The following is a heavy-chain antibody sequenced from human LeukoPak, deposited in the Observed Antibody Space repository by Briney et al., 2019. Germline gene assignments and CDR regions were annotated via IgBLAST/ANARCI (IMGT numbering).Heavy chain of an antibody. Sequence: ASVKVSCKTSGYTFNTYYLHWVRQAPGQGLEWMGRINPYSGDTTFAQRFLGRVTMTRDTSISTAYMELSRLRSDDTAVYYCAREMKISRFDAFDIWGQGTMVTVSS. CDR1: GYTFNTYY. V-gene: IGHV1-2*06. CDR2: INPYSGDT. CDR3: AREMKISRFDAFDI. D-gene: IGHD2/OR15-2a*01. J-gene: IGHJ3*02.